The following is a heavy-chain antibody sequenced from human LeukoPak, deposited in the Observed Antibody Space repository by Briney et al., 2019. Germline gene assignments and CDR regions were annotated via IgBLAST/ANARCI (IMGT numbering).Heavy chain of an antibody. D-gene: IGHD3-10*01. CDR3: ARHFSLIYGSGTDV. J-gene: IGHJ6*04. CDR1: GYTFTRYY. CDR2: INPNSGGT. V-gene: IGHV1-2*02. Sequence: ASVKVSCKASGYTFTRYYMHWGRQAPGQGLEWMGWINPNSGGTNYAQKFQGRVTMTRDTSISTAYMELSRLRSDDTAVYYCARHFSLIYGSGTDVWGKGTTVTISS.